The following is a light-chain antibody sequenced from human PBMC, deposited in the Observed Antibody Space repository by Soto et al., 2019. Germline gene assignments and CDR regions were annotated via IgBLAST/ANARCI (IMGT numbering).Light chain of an antibody. CDR2: AAS. J-gene: IGKJ4*01. V-gene: IGKV3-15*01. Sequence: EIVMTQSPATLSVSPGQRATLSCRASQSVSISLAWYQQKPGQAPRLLIYAASTRATGIHDRFSGSGSGTDFTLTISSLQSEDFAVYYCQQYNNWPPLTFGGGTKVEIK. CDR3: QQYNNWPPLT. CDR1: QSVSIS.